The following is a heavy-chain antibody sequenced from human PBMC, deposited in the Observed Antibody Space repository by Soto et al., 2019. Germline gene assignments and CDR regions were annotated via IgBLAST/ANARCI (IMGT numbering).Heavy chain of an antibody. V-gene: IGHV1-24*01. CDR2: FDPEDGET. CDR3: ATRVVTHYYCGMDV. Sequence: ASVKVSCKVSGYTLTELSIHWVRQAPGKGLEWMGGFDPEDGETIYAQKFQGRVTMTEDTSTDTAYMELSSLRSEDTAVYYCATRVVTHYYCGMDVCGQATTVTVSS. J-gene: IGHJ6*02. CDR1: GYTLTELS. D-gene: IGHD3-3*01.